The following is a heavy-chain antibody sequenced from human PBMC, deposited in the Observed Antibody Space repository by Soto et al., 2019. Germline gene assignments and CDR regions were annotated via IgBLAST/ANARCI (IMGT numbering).Heavy chain of an antibody. D-gene: IGHD6-13*01. CDR2: LIPIFGTA. CDR3: SRDAIAAAGTND. V-gene: IGHV1-69*06. CDR1: GGTFSSYT. J-gene: IGHJ4*02. Sequence: QVQLVQSGTEVKKPGSSVKVSCKASGGTFSSYTINWVRQAPGQGLEWMGGLIPIFGTANYAQKFQGRVTFTADTSTSTAFMELSSLRSNDTAVYYCSRDAIAAAGTNDWGQGTLVTVSS.